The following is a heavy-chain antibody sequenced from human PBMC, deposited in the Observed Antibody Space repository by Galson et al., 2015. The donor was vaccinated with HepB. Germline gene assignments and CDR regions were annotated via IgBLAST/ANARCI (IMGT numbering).Heavy chain of an antibody. D-gene: IGHD2-2*02. CDR3: ARDGPAAIIDYYYYGMDV. V-gene: IGHV3-21*01. J-gene: IGHJ6*02. CDR1: GFTFSSYS. Sequence: SLRLSCAASGFTFSSYSMNWVRQAPGKGLEWVSSISSSSSYIYYADSVKGRFTISRDNAKNSLYLQMNSLRAEDTAVYYCARDGPAAIIDYYYYGMDVWGQGTTVTVSS. CDR2: ISSSSSYI.